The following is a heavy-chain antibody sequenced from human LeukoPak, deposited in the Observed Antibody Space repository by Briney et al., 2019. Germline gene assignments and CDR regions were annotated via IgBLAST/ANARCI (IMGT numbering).Heavy chain of an antibody. Sequence: PGGSLRLSCAASGFTFSSYAMSWVRQAPGKGLEWVSAVSGNTGSTYYADSVKGRFTISRDNSRSTLYLQMNSLRVEDTAVYYCANWVTGVFDYWGQGTLVTVSS. J-gene: IGHJ4*02. V-gene: IGHV3-23*01. D-gene: IGHD3-16*01. CDR2: VSGNTGST. CDR3: ANWVTGVFDY. CDR1: GFTFSSYA.